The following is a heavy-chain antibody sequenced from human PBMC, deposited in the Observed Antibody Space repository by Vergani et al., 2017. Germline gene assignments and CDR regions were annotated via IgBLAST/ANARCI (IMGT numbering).Heavy chain of an antibody. CDR3: ARDLGYDGSGSYLPEYYYGMDV. V-gene: IGHV4-59*01. Sequence: QVQLQQSGPPLVKPSETLSLTCTVSGGSITNYYWTWIRQPPGKGLEWIGYIYYTGSTNYNPSLKSRVTISVDTSKNQFSLKLSYVTATDTAIYYCARDLGYDGSGSYLPEYYYGMDVWGQGTTVTVSS. J-gene: IGHJ6*02. CDR1: GGSITNYY. CDR2: IYYTGST. D-gene: IGHD3-10*01.